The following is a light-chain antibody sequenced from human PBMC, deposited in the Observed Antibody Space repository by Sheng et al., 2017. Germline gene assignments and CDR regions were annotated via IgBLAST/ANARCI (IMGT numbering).Light chain of an antibody. J-gene: IGLJ2*01. CDR3: SSYTTISTQV. CDR2: DVT. Sequence: QSALTQPASVSGSPGQSITISCTGTSNDVGAYNFVSWYQRHPGRAPKLMIFDVTKRPSGVSNRFSGSKSGNTASLTISGLQTDDEADYYCSSYTTISTQVFGGGTKLTVL. V-gene: IGLV2-14*03. CDR1: SNDVGAYNF.